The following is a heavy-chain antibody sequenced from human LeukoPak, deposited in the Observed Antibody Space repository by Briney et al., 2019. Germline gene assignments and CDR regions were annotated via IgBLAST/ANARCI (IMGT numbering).Heavy chain of an antibody. CDR2: IYPGDSDT. Sequence: GESLKISCKGSGYHFTSYWIGWVRQMPGKGLEWMGIIYPGDSDTRYSPPFQGQVTISADKSISTAYLQWSSLKASDTATYYCARFRYGDYDNWFDPWGQGTLVTVSS. V-gene: IGHV5-51*01. CDR3: ARFRYGDYDNWFDP. CDR1: GYHFTSYW. J-gene: IGHJ5*02. D-gene: IGHD4-17*01.